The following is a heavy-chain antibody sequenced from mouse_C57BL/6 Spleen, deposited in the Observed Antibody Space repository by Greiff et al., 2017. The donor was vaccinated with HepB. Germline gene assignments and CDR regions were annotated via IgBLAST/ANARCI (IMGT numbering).Heavy chain of an antibody. J-gene: IGHJ2*01. CDR1: GYTFTSYW. D-gene: IGHD1-1*01. CDR3: ARDTTVVVPFDY. CDR2: IYPGSGST. V-gene: IGHV1-55*01. Sequence: QVQLKQPGAELVKPGASVKMSCKASGYTFTSYWITWVKQRPGQGLEWIGDIYPGSGSTNYNEKFKSKATLTVDTSSSTAYMQLSSLTSEDSAVYDCARDTTVVVPFDYWGQGTTLTVSS.